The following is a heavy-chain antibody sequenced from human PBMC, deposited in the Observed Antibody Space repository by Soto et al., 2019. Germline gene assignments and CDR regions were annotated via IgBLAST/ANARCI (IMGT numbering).Heavy chain of an antibody. CDR1: GFTFSSYG. D-gene: IGHD3-16*02. J-gene: IGHJ4*02. V-gene: IGHV3-30*03. CDR2: ISYDGSNK. Sequence: PGGSLRLSCAASGFTFSSYGVHWVRQAPGKGLEWVAVISYDGSNKYYADSVKGRFTISRDNSKNTLYLQMNSLRAEDTAVYYCASIMITFGGVIVTSPFDYWGQGTLVTVPQ. CDR3: ASIMITFGGVIVTSPFDY.